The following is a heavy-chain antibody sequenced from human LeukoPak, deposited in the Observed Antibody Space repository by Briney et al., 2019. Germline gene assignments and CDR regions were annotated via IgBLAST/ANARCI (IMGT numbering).Heavy chain of an antibody. CDR1: GYTFTSYG. CDR2: ISAYNGNT. J-gene: IGHJ4*02. CDR3: ARGGIYEQWLVKLDY. Sequence: GASVKVSCKASGYTFTSYGISWVRQAPGQGLEWMVWISAYNGNTNYAQKLQGRVTMTTNTSTSTAYMELRSLRSDDTAVYYCARGGIYEQWLVKLDYWGQGTLVTVSS. V-gene: IGHV1-18*01. D-gene: IGHD6-19*01.